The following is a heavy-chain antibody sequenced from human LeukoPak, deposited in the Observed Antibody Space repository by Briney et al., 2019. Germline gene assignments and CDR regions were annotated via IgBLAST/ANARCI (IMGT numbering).Heavy chain of an antibody. J-gene: IGHJ5*02. Sequence: SETLSLTCTVSGGSISSSSYYWGWVRQPPGWGLEWIGSIYYSGSTYYNPSLKSRVTISVDTSKNQFSLKLSSVTAADTAVYYCARGFEDYGDYVWFDPWGQGTLVTVSS. V-gene: IGHV4-39*07. CDR1: GGSISSSSYY. CDR2: IYYSGST. CDR3: ARGFEDYGDYVWFDP. D-gene: IGHD4-17*01.